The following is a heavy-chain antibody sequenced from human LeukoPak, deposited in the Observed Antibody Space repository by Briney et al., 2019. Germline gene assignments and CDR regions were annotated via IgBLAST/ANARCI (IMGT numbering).Heavy chain of an antibody. CDR2: IYYSGST. D-gene: IGHD6-13*01. V-gene: IGHV4-39*02. J-gene: IGHJ6*03. Sequence: PSETLSLTCTVSGGSISSSSYYWGWIRQPPGKGLEWIGSIYYSGSTYYNPSLKSRVTISVDTSKNQFSLKLSSVTAADTAVYYCAREYSSNPHYYYMDVWGKGTTVTVSS. CDR3: AREYSSNPHYYYMDV. CDR1: GGSISSSSYY.